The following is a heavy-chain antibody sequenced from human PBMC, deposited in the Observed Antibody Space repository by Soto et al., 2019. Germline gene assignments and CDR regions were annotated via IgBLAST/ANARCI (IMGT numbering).Heavy chain of an antibody. CDR2: THYRSKWYN. CDR1: GYSVSSNSAA. J-gene: IGHJ5*02. CDR3: ARAGYDILTGDWFDP. Sequence: SQTLSLTCAISGYSVSSNSAAWNWIRQSPSRGLEWLGRTHYRSKWYNDYAVSVKSRITINPDTSKNQFSLQLNSVTPEDTAVYYCARAGYDILTGDWFDPWGQGTLVTVSS. D-gene: IGHD3-9*01. V-gene: IGHV6-1*01.